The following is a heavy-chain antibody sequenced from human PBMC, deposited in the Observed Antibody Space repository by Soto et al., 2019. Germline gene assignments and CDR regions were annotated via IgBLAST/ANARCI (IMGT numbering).Heavy chain of an antibody. J-gene: IGHJ3*02. CDR1: GGTFSTYT. D-gene: IGHD6-13*01. CDR2: ILPMLDIT. V-gene: IGHV1-69*02. CDR3: TLGSWSAETFEI. Sequence: QVQLVQSGAEVKKPGSSVKVSCKASGGTFSTYTIIWVRQAPGQGLEWMGRILPMLDITNSAQRFQGRVTIPADKSASTAYVELSSLRSEDTAVYYCTLGSWSAETFEIWGRGTMVTVSS.